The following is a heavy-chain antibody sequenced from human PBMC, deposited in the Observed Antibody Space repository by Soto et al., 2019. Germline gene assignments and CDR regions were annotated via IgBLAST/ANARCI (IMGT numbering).Heavy chain of an antibody. Sequence: QITLKESGPTLVKPTQTLTLTCTFSGFSLSTSGVGVGWIRQPPGKALEWLALIYWDDDNRYSPSLKSRHTITRAASKNPVVLTMTNLAPVDTGTYYCAHNFLTGRVAFDIWGQGPLVTVSS. D-gene: IGHD7-27*01. J-gene: IGHJ3*02. CDR2: IYWDDDN. CDR3: AHNFLTGRVAFDI. V-gene: IGHV2-5*02. CDR1: GFSLSTSGVG.